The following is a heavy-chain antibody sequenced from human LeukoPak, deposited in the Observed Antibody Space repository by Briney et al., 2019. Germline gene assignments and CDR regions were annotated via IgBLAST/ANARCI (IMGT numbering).Heavy chain of an antibody. CDR3: ARGILGYCSGGSCPEYYFDY. D-gene: IGHD2-15*01. J-gene: IGHJ4*02. V-gene: IGHV3-23*01. CDR1: GFTFSNYV. Sequence: PGGSLRLSCAASGFTFSNYVMSWVRQAPGKGLEWVSGISGSGDSTYYADSVKGRFAISRDNSKNTLYLQMNSLRAEDTAVYYCARGILGYCSGGSCPEYYFDYWGQGTLVTVYS. CDR2: ISGSGDST.